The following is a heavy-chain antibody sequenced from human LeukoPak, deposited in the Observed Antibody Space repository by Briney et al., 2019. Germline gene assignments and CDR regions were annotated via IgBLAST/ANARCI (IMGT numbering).Heavy chain of an antibody. CDR1: GGSISSYY. CDR2: IYTSGST. Sequence: SETLSLTCTVSGGSISSYYWSWIRQPPGKGLEWIGYIYTSGSTTYNPSLKSRVTLSVDTSKNQFSLKLSSATAADTAVYYCASRIAAAGTHFSSTYSYMEVWGKETTGTVSS. D-gene: IGHD6-13*01. J-gene: IGHJ6*03. CDR3: ASRIAAAGTHFSSTYSYMEV. V-gene: IGHV4-4*09.